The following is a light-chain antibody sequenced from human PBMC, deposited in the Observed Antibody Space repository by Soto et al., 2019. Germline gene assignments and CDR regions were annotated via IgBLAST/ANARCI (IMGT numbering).Light chain of an antibody. Sequence: QSALTQPASVSGSPGQSITISCTGTSSDVGGYNYVSWYLQHPGKSPKLIIYDISYRPSGISNRFSGSKSGNTASLTISWLQTEDEDDYYCSSYTRSGTLVFGTGTKVTVL. CDR3: SSYTRSGTLV. J-gene: IGLJ1*01. V-gene: IGLV2-14*01. CDR1: SSDVGGYNY. CDR2: DIS.